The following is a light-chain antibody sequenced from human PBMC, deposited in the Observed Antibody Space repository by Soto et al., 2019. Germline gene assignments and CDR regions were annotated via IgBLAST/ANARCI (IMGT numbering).Light chain of an antibody. V-gene: IGLV2-11*01. CDR2: DVS. Sequence: QSALTQPRSVSGSPGQSVTISCTGTSSDVGGYNYVSWYQQHPGKAPKLMLYDVSKRPSGVPDRFSGSKSGKTASLTISGLQAEDEAYYYCCSYAGRYTYVFGTGTKLTVL. J-gene: IGLJ1*01. CDR1: SSDVGGYNY. CDR3: CSYAGRYTYV.